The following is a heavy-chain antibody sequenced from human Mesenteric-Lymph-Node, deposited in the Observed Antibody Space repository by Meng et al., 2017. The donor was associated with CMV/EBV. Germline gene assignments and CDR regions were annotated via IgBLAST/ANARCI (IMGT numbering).Heavy chain of an antibody. V-gene: IGHV3-23*01. Sequence: SVFPFGSYAMSWARQAPEKGLEWVSTIDGSGERTYYADSVKGRLTISRDNSKNTLYLHMNSLTVDDTAQYYCAKGGSIAVSGPFDYWGRGTLVTVSS. D-gene: IGHD6-19*01. CDR1: VFPFGSYA. CDR3: AKGGSIAVSGPFDY. CDR2: IDGSGERT. J-gene: IGHJ4*02.